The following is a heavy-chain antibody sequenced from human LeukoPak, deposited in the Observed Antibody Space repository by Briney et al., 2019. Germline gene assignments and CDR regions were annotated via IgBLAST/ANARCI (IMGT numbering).Heavy chain of an antibody. CDR1: GYTFTGYY. D-gene: IGHD2/OR15-2a*01. CDR3: ARRTSFWNSATFNY. Sequence: TSVKVSCKASGYTFTGYYMHWVRQAPGQGLEWMGWINPNSGGTNYAQKFQGRVTMTRDTSISTAYMELSRLRSDDTAVYYCARRTSFWNSATFNYWGQGTLVTVSS. CDR2: INPNSGGT. J-gene: IGHJ4*02. V-gene: IGHV1-2*02.